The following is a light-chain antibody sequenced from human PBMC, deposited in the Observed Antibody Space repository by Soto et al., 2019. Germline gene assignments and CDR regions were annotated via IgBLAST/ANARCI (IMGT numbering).Light chain of an antibody. V-gene: IGKV3D-15*01. Sequence: ELVITQSPATLSVSPAERATLACRASQSVSNNSGWYQQPPRPPPRLLFHGVSTRTAGIPARFSGSGCGTDFTLTISMLEPEDAAVYYCQQYGSSGTFGGGTKVDIK. CDR3: QQYGSSGT. CDR1: QSVSNN. J-gene: IGKJ4*02. CDR2: GVS.